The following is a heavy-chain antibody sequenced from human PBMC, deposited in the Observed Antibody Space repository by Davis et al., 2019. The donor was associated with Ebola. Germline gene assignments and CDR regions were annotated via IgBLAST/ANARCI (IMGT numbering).Heavy chain of an antibody. J-gene: IGHJ4*02. CDR3: VRVGGEYCSSSSCYFDY. CDR1: GFTFRDYA. D-gene: IGHD2-2*01. Sequence: GESLKISCAASGFTFRDYAFHWVRQAPGKGLEWVAVISHDGGHKYSVKGRFTISRDNSKNTLYLQMNSLTTDDTAVYYCVRVGGEYCSSSSCYFDYWGQGTLVTVSS. CDR2: ISHDGGHK. V-gene: IGHV3-30-3*01.